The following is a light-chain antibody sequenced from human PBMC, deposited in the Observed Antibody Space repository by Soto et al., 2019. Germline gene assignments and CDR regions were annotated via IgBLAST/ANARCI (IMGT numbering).Light chain of an antibody. CDR2: GAS. J-gene: IGKJ1*01. CDR1: QSVRSNY. Sequence: EIVLTQSAGTLSWSAGERATLACRASQSVRSNYLAWYQQKPGQAPRLVIYGASSRATGIPDRFSGSGSGTDFNLTISRLETEDFAVYYCQQYGSSPWTFGQGTKVDIK. V-gene: IGKV3-20*01. CDR3: QQYGSSPWT.